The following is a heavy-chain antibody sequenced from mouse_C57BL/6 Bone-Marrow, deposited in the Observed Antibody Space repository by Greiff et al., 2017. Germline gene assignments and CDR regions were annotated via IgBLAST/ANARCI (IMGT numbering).Heavy chain of an antibody. CDR2: ISGGGGNT. CDR1: GFTFSSYT. CDR3: ARGYDYGGAY. J-gene: IGHJ3*01. Sequence: EVMLVESGGGLVKPGGSLKLSCAASGFTFSSYTMSWVRQTPEKRLGWVATISGGGGNTYYPDSVKGRFTISRENAKNTLYQQMSSLRAEDAALYYCARGYDYGGAYWGQGTLVTVSA. V-gene: IGHV5-9*01. D-gene: IGHD1-1*01.